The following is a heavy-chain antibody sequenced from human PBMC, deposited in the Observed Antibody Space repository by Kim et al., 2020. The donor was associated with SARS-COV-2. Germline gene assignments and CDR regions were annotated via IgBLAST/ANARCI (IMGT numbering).Heavy chain of an antibody. D-gene: IGHD3-22*01. V-gene: IGHV4-61*02. J-gene: IGHJ5*02. CDR2: IYTSGST. CDR3: ARVSSGYWFDP. Sequence: SETLSLTCTVSGGSISSGSYYWSWIRQPAGKGLEWIGRIYTSGSTNYNPSLKSRVTISVDTSKNQFSLKLSSVTAADTAVYYCARVSSGYWFDPWGQGTLVTVSS. CDR1: GGSISSGSYY.